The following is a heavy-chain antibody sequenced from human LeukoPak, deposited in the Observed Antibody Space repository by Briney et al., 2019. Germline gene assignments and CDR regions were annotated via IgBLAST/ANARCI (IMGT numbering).Heavy chain of an antibody. CDR2: INHSGST. CDR1: GGSFNGYY. Sequence: SETLSLTCAVYGGSFNGYYWSWIRQPPGKGLEWIGEINHSGSTNYNPSLKSRVTISVDTSKNQFSLKLSSVTAADTAVYYCASRPEANTSGSFDPWGQGTLVTVSS. V-gene: IGHV4-34*01. CDR3: ASRPEANTSGSFDP. J-gene: IGHJ5*02. D-gene: IGHD6-25*01.